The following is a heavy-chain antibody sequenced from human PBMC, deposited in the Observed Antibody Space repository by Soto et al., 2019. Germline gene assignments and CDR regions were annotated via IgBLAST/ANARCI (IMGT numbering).Heavy chain of an antibody. CDR3: ARDRRKRIAVAAPGGYYGMDV. CDR1: GGTFSSYA. CDR2: IIPIFGTA. Sequence: QVQLVQSGAEVKKPGSSVKVSCKASGGTFSSYAISWVRQAPGQGLEWMGGIIPIFGTANYAQKFQGRVTITADESTSTAYMELSSLRSEDTAVYYCARDRRKRIAVAAPGGYYGMDVWGQGTTVTVSS. D-gene: IGHD6-19*01. V-gene: IGHV1-69*12. J-gene: IGHJ6*02.